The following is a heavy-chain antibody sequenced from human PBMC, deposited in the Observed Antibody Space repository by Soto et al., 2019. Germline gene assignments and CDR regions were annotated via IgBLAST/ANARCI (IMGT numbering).Heavy chain of an antibody. CDR3: ARQSGQYYYDSSGYYSRGYFDY. J-gene: IGHJ4*02. D-gene: IGHD3-22*01. V-gene: IGHV1-2*04. Sequence: QVQLVQSGAEVKKPGASVKVSCKASGYTFTGYYMHWVRQAPGQGLEWMGWINPNSGCTNYAQKFQGWVTMTRDTSISTAYMELSRLRSDETAVYYCARQSGQYYYDSSGYYSRGYFDYWGQGTLVTVSS. CDR2: INPNSGCT. CDR1: GYTFTGYY.